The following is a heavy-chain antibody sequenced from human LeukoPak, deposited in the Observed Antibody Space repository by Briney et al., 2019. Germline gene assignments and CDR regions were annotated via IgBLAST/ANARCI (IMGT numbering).Heavy chain of an antibody. D-gene: IGHD2-2*01. Sequence: GGSLRLSCAASGFTFSSYWMSWVRQAPGRGLECVANIKQDGSEKYYVDSVKGRFTISRDNAKNSLYLQMNSLRAEDTAVYYCARDQRYCSSSSCPWEPFDYWGQGTLVTVSS. V-gene: IGHV3-7*05. J-gene: IGHJ4*02. CDR2: IKQDGSEK. CDR1: GFTFSSYW. CDR3: ARDQRYCSSSSCPWEPFDY.